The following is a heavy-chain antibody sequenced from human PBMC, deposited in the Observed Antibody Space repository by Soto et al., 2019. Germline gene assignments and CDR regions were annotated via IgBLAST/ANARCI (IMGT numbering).Heavy chain of an antibody. CDR3: ARRAMIVVVYYFDY. D-gene: IGHD3-22*01. V-gene: IGHV1-69*01. CDR1: GGTFSSYA. J-gene: IGHJ4*02. CDR2: IIPIFGTA. Sequence: QVQLVQSGAEVKKPGSSVKVSCKASGGTFSSYAISWVRQAPGQGLEWMGGIIPIFGTANYAQKFQGRVTITADESTSTAYMELSSLRSEDTAVYYCARRAMIVVVYYFDYWGQGTLVTVSS.